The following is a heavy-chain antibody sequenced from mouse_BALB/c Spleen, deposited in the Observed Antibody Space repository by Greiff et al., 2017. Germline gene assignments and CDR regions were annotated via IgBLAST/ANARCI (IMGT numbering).Heavy chain of an antibody. CDR2: IWAGGST. CDR1: GFSLTSYG. D-gene: IGHD2-10*02. V-gene: IGHV2-9*02. J-gene: IGHJ2*01. CDR3: AREPYGNYLYFDY. Sequence: QVQLQQSGPGLVAPSQSLSITCTVSGFSLTSYGVHWVRQPPGKGLEWLGVIWAGGSTNYNSALMSRLSISKDNSKSQVFLKMNSLQTDDTAMYYCAREPYGNYLYFDYWGQGTTLTVSS.